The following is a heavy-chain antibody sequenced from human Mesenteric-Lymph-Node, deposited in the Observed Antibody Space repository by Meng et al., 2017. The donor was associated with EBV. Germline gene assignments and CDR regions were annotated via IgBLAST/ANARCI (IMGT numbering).Heavy chain of an antibody. V-gene: IGHV4-4*02. CDR3: ARVAYCSGGSCYLYYFDY. CDR2: IYHSGST. CDR1: GGSISSSTC. D-gene: IGHD2-15*01. Sequence: VQVLESGPDLLEPSGTLSLPCCVSGGSISSSTCGGWVRQPPGKGLEWIGEIYHSGSTNYNPSLKSRVTISVDKSKNQFSLKLSSVTAADTAVYYCARVAYCSGGSCYLYYFDYWGQGTLVTVSS. J-gene: IGHJ4*02.